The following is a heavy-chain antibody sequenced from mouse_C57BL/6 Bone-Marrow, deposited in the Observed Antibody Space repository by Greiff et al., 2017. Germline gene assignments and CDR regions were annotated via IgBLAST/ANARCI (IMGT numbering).Heavy chain of an antibody. J-gene: IGHJ3*01. CDR3: ARNYDGFPWFAY. V-gene: IGHV2-2*01. CDR1: GFSLTSYG. CDR2: IWSGGST. Sequence: QVQLKESGPGLVQPSQSLSITCTVSGFSLTSYGVHWVRQSPGKGLEWLGVIWSGGSTDYNAAFISRLSISKDNSKSHVFIKMNSLQAEDTAIYSCARNYDGFPWFAYWGQGTLVTVSA. D-gene: IGHD2-3*01.